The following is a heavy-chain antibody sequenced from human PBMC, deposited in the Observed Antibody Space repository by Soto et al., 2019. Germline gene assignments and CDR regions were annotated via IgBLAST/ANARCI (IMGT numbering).Heavy chain of an antibody. CDR2: IYYAGNT. V-gene: IGHV4-39*01. J-gene: IGHJ4*02. CDR1: GDSITKSTYY. CDR3: TSVPYYGSGGDGPYFFDY. Sequence: SETLSLTCTVSGDSITKSTYYWAWVRQTPGKGPEWIGSIYYAGNTYYNPSLQSRVTISVDASKNQFSLELQSVTAADSAVYYCTSVPYYGSGGDGPYFFDYWGQGVPVTVSS. D-gene: IGHD2-15*01.